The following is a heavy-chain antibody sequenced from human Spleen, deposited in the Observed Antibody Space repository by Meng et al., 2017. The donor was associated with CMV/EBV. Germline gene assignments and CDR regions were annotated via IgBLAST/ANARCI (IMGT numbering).Heavy chain of an antibody. V-gene: IGHV3-30*04. Sequence: GESLKISCAASGFTFRTYAMHWVRQAPGRGLEWVALISYDGNNQYHADSVKGRFTVSRDNAKNSLYLQMNSLRAEDTAVYYCARDSCSSTSCHISYYYYYGMDVWGQGTTVTVSS. J-gene: IGHJ6*02. CDR3: ARDSCSSTSCHISYYYYYGMDV. CDR1: GFTFRTYA. D-gene: IGHD2-2*02. CDR2: ISYDGNNQ.